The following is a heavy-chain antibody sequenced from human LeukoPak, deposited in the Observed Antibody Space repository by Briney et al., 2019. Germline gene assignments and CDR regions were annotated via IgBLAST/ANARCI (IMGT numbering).Heavy chain of an antibody. CDR1: GFTFSSYG. D-gene: IGHD6-19*01. CDR3: AKAAAPWQWLPD. J-gene: IGHJ4*02. CDR2: ISFDGSHK. Sequence: GGSLRLSCEASGFTFSSYGMHWVRQAPGKGLEWVAVISFDGSHKYYADPVKGRFTISRDNSRNTMYLQTNSLRAEGTAVYYCAKAAAPWQWLPDWGQGTLVTVSS. V-gene: IGHV3-30*18.